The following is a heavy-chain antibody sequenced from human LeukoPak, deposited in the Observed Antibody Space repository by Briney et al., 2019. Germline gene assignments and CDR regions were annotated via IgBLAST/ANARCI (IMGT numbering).Heavy chain of an antibody. J-gene: IGHJ4*02. V-gene: IGHV3-9*01. Sequence: GGSLRLSCAASGFTFDDYAMHWLRHAPGKGLEWVSGISWNSGSIGYADSVKGRFTISRDNAKNSLYLQMNSLRAEDTALYYCAKSGSYDSSGYLDYWGQGTLVTVSS. CDR2: ISWNSGSI. D-gene: IGHD3-22*01. CDR3: AKSGSYDSSGYLDY. CDR1: GFTFDDYA.